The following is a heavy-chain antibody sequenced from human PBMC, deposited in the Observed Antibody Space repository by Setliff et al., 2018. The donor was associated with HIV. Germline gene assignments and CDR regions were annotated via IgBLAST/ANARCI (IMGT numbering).Heavy chain of an antibody. V-gene: IGHV4-38-2*01. Sequence: KPSETLSLTCAVSGYSIGSGSFWGWIRQPPGKGLEWIATIPHNGGTYYNPDPSLTGRVTISLDTSKNQISLRLSSVTAADTAVYYCARLSGGMVPNYWGQGTLVTVSS. D-gene: IGHD3-10*01. CDR3: ARLSGGMVPNY. CDR2: IPHNGGT. J-gene: IGHJ4*02. CDR1: GYSIGSGSF.